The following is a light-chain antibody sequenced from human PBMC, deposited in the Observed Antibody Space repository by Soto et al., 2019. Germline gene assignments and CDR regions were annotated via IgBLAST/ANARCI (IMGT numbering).Light chain of an antibody. J-gene: IGKJ5*01. V-gene: IGKV3-20*01. CDR1: QSVGSIY. CDR3: KQSGSSTIT. CDR2: GTS. Sequence: ESVLTQSPGTLSLSPGERATLSCRASQSVGSIYLAWYQQKPGQAPRLLIYGTSSRATGIPDRFSGSGSGTDFSLNISRLEPEDFAVYYCKQSGSSTITLGKGTQREIK.